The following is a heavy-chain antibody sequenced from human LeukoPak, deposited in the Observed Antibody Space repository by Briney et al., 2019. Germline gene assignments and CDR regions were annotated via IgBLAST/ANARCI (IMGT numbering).Heavy chain of an antibody. Sequence: ASVKVSCKASGYTFTGYYMHWVRQAPGQGLEWMGWINPNSGGTNYAQKFQGRVTMTRDTSISTAYMELSRLRSDDTAVYYCARSPLLYIDLSDYWGQGTLVTVSS. J-gene: IGHJ4*02. CDR3: ARSPLLYIDLSDY. D-gene: IGHD1-26*01. V-gene: IGHV1-2*02. CDR2: INPNSGGT. CDR1: GYTFTGYY.